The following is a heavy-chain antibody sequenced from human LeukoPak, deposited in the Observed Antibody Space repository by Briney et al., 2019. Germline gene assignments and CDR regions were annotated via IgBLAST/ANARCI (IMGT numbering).Heavy chain of an antibody. CDR3: ARRAGDYSHPYDY. CDR1: GFTFSSFA. J-gene: IGHJ4*02. Sequence: GGSLRFSCAASGFTFSSFAMNWVRQAPGKGLEWFSIISGSGDTTHYTDSVKGRFTVSRVNSKNTLYLQMNSLRAEDTAVYYCARRAGDYSHPYDYWGQGILVTVSS. D-gene: IGHD3-22*01. CDR2: ISGSGDTT. V-gene: IGHV3-23*01.